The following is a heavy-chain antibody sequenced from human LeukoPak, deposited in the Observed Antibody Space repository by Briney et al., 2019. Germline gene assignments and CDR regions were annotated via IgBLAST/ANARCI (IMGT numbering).Heavy chain of an antibody. J-gene: IGHJ5*02. V-gene: IGHV3-30*18. CDR2: ISYDASEK. CDR1: GFTFDDYA. Sequence: GRSLRLSCAASGFTFDDYAMHWVRQAPGKGLEWVTFISYDASEKSYADSAKGRFTISRDNSNNRLYLQMDSLRVEDTAVYFCAKRFAKWDLGSWGQGTLVTVSS. CDR3: AKRFAKWDLGS. D-gene: IGHD1-26*01.